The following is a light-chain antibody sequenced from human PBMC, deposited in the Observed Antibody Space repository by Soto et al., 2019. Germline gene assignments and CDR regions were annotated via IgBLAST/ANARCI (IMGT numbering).Light chain of an antibody. CDR1: QSVSSN. J-gene: IGKJ2*01. Sequence: EIVMTQSPANLSVSPGERATLSCRASQSVSSNLAWYQQKPGQGPRLLIYGASTRATGIPARFSGSGSGTAFTLTISRLRSEGFAVYYCRQHNKWHPYTFGQGTKGELK. CDR3: RQHNKWHPYT. V-gene: IGKV3-15*01. CDR2: GAS.